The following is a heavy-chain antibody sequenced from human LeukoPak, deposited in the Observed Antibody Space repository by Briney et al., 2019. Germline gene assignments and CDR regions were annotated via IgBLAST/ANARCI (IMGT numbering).Heavy chain of an antibody. D-gene: IGHD1-1*01. CDR1: GYTFTGYY. V-gene: IGHV1-2*02. CDR2: INPNSGGT. Sequence: ASVTVSCKASGYTFTGYYMHWVRQAPGQGLEWMGWINPNSGGTNYAQKFQGRVTMTRDTSINTAYMELSRLRTDDTVVYYCARSPPTTYHCDYWGQGTLVTVS. CDR3: ARSPPTTYHCDY. J-gene: IGHJ4*02.